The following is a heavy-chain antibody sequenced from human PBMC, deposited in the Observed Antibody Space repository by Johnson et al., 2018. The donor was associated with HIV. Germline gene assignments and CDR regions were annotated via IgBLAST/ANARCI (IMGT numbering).Heavy chain of an antibody. CDR3: ARELGYSSSNDAFDI. CDR2: ISYDGSNK. CDR1: GFTFSSYG. D-gene: IGHD6-13*01. Sequence: QEQLVESGGGVVQPGRSLRLSCAASGFTFSSYGMHWVRQAPGKGLEWVAVISYDGSNKYYADSVKGRFSVSRDTSTNTLYLQMNSLRAEDTAVYYCARELGYSSSNDAFDIWGQGTMVTVSS. V-gene: IGHV3-30*03. J-gene: IGHJ3*02.